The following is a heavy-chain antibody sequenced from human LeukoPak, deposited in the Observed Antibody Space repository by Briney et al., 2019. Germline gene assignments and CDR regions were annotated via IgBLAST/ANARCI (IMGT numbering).Heavy chain of an antibody. CDR2: ISLRGLT. J-gene: IGHJ4*02. CDR1: GGSISGTNW. D-gene: IGHD1-26*01. CDR3: SRESGPFSPFGF. V-gene: IGHV4-4*02. Sequence: SETLSLTCGVSGGSISGTNWWSWVRQPPGQGLEWIGEISLRGLTNYNPSLRSRLTISLDESKNQVSLNLTSVTAADTAVYYCSRESGPFSPFGFWGQGTLVSVHS.